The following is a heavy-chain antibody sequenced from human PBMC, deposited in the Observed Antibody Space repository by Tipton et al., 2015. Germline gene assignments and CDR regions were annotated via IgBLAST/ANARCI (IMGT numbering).Heavy chain of an antibody. V-gene: IGHV4-4*02. CDR3: ARGHYVSRMDV. CDR2: VYHTGTT. D-gene: IGHD3-10*01. Sequence: TLSLTCSVFGGSITTINWCTWVRQPPGKGLEWIGEVYHTGTTNYTPSLKSRLTISVDKSKNHFSLKLSSVTAADTAVYYCARGHYVSRMDVWGQGTTVTVSS. CDR1: GGSITTINW. J-gene: IGHJ6*02.